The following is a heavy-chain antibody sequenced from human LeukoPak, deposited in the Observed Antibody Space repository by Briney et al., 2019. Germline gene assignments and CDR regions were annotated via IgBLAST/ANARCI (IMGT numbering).Heavy chain of an antibody. CDR3: ARLGVRGVGY. D-gene: IGHD3-10*01. CDR1: GGSFSGYY. Sequence: PSETLSLTCAVYGGSFSGYYWSWIRQPPGKGLEWIGEINHSGSTNYNPSLKSRVTISVDTSKNQFSLKLSSVTAADTAVYYCARLGVRGVGYWGQGTLVTVSS. J-gene: IGHJ4*02. CDR2: INHSGST. V-gene: IGHV4-34*01.